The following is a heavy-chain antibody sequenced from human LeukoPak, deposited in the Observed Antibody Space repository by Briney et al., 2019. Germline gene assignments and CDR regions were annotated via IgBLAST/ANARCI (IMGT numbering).Heavy chain of an antibody. Sequence: GGSLRLSCAASGFIFTNYDMHWVRQAPGKGLEWVAVIWYDGSNKYYADSVKGRFTISRDNSKNTLYLQMNSLRAEDTAVYYCARDLRYSSGYRGQGTLVTVSS. CDR3: ARDLRYSSGY. V-gene: IGHV3-33*01. J-gene: IGHJ4*02. D-gene: IGHD6-19*01. CDR1: GFIFTNYD. CDR2: IWYDGSNK.